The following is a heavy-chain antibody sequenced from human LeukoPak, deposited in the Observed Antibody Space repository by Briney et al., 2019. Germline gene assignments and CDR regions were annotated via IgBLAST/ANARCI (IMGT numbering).Heavy chain of an antibody. J-gene: IGHJ4*02. V-gene: IGHV3-7*01. CDR3: ARDSSATPHSY. Sequence: GGSLRLSCAASGFTFSGYLMSWVRQAPGKGLEWVANIKEEGSEKYYVDSVKGRFIISRDNAKNSLYLQMNSLRAEDTAVYYCARDSSATPHSYWGQGTLVTVFS. CDR2: IKEEGSEK. CDR1: GFTFSGYL. D-gene: IGHD2-2*02.